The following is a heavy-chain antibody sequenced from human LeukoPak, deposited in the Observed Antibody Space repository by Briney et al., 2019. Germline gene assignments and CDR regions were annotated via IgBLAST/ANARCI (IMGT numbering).Heavy chain of an antibody. Sequence: GGALTLSCAASGFTFSSYEMGWVRQAPGKGLEWMSYISTTGTIIYYADSVKGRFTISRDNAENSLYLQMNSLRAEDTAVYYCARDYSVMDIVASYFFDYWGQGTLVTVSS. J-gene: IGHJ4*02. CDR2: ISTTGTII. CDR3: ARDYSVMDIVASYFFDY. CDR1: GFTFSSYE. V-gene: IGHV3-48*03. D-gene: IGHD5-12*01.